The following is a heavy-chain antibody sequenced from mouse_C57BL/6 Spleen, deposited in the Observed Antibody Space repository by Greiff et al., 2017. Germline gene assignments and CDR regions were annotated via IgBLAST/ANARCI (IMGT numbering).Heavy chain of an antibody. Sequence: EVMLVESEGGLVQPGSSMKLSCTASGFTFSDYYMAWVRQVPEKGLEWVANINYDGSSTYYLDSLKSRFIISRDNAKNILYLQMSSLKSEDTATYYCARDDYDSYWYFDVWGTGTTVNVSS. CDR2: INYDGSST. J-gene: IGHJ1*03. V-gene: IGHV5-16*01. CDR1: GFTFSDYY. D-gene: IGHD2-4*01. CDR3: ARDDYDSYWYFDV.